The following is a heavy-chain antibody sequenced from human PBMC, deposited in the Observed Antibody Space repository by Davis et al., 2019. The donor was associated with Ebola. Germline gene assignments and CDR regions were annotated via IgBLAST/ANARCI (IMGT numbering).Heavy chain of an antibody. CDR2: INPNSGGT. D-gene: IGHD3-16*01. Sequence: ASVKVSCKASGYTFTGYYMHWVRQAPGQGLEWMGWINPNSGGTNYAQKFQGWVTMTRDTSISTAYMELSRLRSDDTAVYYCARFEGRSYYYGMDVWGQGTTVTVSS. V-gene: IGHV1-2*04. J-gene: IGHJ6*02. CDR3: ARFEGRSYYYGMDV. CDR1: GYTFTGYY.